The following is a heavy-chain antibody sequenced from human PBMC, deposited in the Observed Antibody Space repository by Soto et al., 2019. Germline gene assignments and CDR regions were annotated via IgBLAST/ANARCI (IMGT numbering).Heavy chain of an antibody. V-gene: IGHV1-24*01. CDR2: FDPEDGET. D-gene: IGHD3-9*01. CDR3: ATRVLRYFDWSYGLFDY. J-gene: IGHJ4*02. CDR1: GYTLTELS. Sequence: ASVKVSCKVSGYTLTELSMHWVRQAPGKGFEWMGGFDPEDGETIYAQKFQGRVTMTEDTSTDTACMELSSLRSEDTAVYYCATRVLRYFDWSYGLFDYWGQGTLVTVSS.